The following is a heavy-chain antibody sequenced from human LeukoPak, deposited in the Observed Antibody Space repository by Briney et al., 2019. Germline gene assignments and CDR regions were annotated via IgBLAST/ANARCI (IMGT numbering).Heavy chain of an antibody. V-gene: IGHV3-7*01. J-gene: IGHJ4*02. CDR3: ARHSASGSYYTYNFDY. Sequence: GGSLRLSCAASGFTLSSYWMGWVRRAPGKGLEWVANINQDGSQTYYVDSLKGRFTISRDNVKGSLYLQMSSLRAEDTAVFYCARHSASGSYYTYNFDYWGQGTQVTVSS. CDR2: INQDGSQT. CDR1: GFTLSSYW. D-gene: IGHD3-10*01.